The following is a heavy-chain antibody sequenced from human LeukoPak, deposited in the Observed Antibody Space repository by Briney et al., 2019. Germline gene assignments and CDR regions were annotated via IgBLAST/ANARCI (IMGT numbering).Heavy chain of an antibody. Sequence: GGSLRLSCAASGFTFNDYYMNWIRQAPGKGLEWVSYISSSGSSIHYADSVKGRFTISRDNSKNTLYLQMNSLRAEDTAVYYCAKYPIYYYGSGSLDYWGQGTLVTVSS. V-gene: IGHV3-11*01. J-gene: IGHJ4*02. CDR1: GFTFNDYY. CDR2: ISSSGSSI. D-gene: IGHD3-10*01. CDR3: AKYPIYYYGSGSLDY.